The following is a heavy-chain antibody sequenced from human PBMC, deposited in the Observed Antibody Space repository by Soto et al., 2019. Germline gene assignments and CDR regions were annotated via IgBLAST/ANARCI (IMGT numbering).Heavy chain of an antibody. CDR1: GGTFGSYR. CDR2: TVPXRXTX. V-gene: IGHV1-69*01. J-gene: IGHJ4*02. D-gene: IGHD6-13*01. Sequence: SVKVSSRDSGGTFGSYRINWVRQAPGQGLXWVXXTVPXRXTXXXXXXFQGRVIITADESARTSYMELRSLRSQDTAVYYCVRDSGAKLSSRWGQGTLVTVSS. CDR3: VRDSGAKLSSR.